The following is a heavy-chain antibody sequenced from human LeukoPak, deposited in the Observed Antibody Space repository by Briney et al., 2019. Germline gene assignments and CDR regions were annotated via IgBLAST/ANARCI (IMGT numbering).Heavy chain of an antibody. Sequence: ASVRVSCKASGYTFTSYYMHWVRQAPGQGLEWMGIINPSGGSTSYAQKFQGRVTMTRDMSTSTVYMELSSLRSEDTAVYYCARDHAVLRYFDWTGALPVNDYWGQGTLVTVSS. CDR1: GYTFTSYY. V-gene: IGHV1-46*01. CDR3: ARDHAVLRYFDWTGALPVNDY. D-gene: IGHD3-9*01. CDR2: INPSGGST. J-gene: IGHJ4*02.